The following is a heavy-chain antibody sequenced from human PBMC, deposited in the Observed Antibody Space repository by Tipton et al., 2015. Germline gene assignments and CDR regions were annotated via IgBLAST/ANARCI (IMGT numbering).Heavy chain of an antibody. CDR1: GFTFSNYA. CDR3: AKILLSPQFDY. V-gene: IGHV3-23*01. J-gene: IGHJ4*02. D-gene: IGHD3-9*01. Sequence: SLRLSCVASGFTFSNYAMSWVRQAPEKGLEWVSAISGSGGNTYYADSVKGRFTISRDNSKNTLYLQMNSLRAEDTAIYYCAKILLSPQFDYWGQGTLVTVSS. CDR2: ISGSGGNT.